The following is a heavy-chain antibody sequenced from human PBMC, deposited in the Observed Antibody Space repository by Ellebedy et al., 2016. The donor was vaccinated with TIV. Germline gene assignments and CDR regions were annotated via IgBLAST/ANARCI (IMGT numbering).Heavy chain of an antibody. Sequence: MPSETLSLTCAVSGASIGGYFWSWIRQSPGKGLEWIGSVYYSGSALNNPSLKSRVTMSVDTSKNQFSLKLNSVTAADTAVYYCARWIVVAGGFDYWGQGTLVTVSS. V-gene: IGHV4-59*04. CDR3: ARWIVVAGGFDY. D-gene: IGHD6-19*01. J-gene: IGHJ4*02. CDR1: GASIGGYF. CDR2: VYYSGSA.